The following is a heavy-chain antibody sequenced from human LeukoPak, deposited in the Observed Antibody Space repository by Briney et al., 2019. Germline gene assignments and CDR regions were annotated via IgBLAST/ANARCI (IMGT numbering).Heavy chain of an antibody. V-gene: IGHV5-51*01. CDR1: GYSFTSYW. CDR2: IYPGDSDT. J-gene: IGHJ4*02. CDR3: ARLRWAAGDGYYFDY. D-gene: IGHD6-13*01. Sequence: GESLKISCKGSGYSFTSYWIGWVRQMPGKGLEWMGIIYPGDSDTRYSPSFQGQVTISADKSITTAYLQWSSLKASDTAKYYCARLRWAAGDGYYFDYWGQGTPVTVSS.